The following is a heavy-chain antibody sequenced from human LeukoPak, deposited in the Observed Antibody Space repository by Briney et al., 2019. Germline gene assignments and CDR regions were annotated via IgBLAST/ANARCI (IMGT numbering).Heavy chain of an antibody. J-gene: IGHJ5*02. CDR1: GFTFSSYW. CDR2: INSDGSST. Sequence: GGSLRLSCAASGFTFSSYWMHWVRQAPGKGLVWVSRINSDGSSTSYADSVKGRFTISSDNAKNTLYLQMNSLRAEDTAVYYCARGAASFWFDPWGQGTLVTVSS. CDR3: ARGAASFWFDP. V-gene: IGHV3-74*01.